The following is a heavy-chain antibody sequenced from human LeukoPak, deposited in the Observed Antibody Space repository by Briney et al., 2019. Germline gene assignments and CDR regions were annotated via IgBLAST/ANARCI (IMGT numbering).Heavy chain of an antibody. CDR2: IGHSGST. CDR1: GGSFSGYY. J-gene: IGHJ4*02. D-gene: IGHD3-22*01. V-gene: IGHV4-34*01. Sequence: SETLSLTCAVYGGSFSGYYWSWIRQSPGKGLEWIGEIGHSGSTSYNPSLKSRVTISVDTSKNQFSLKLSSVTAADTAVYYCARGTRITMIVVVIPRGGSFDYWGQGTLVTVSS. CDR3: ARGTRITMIVVVIPRGGSFDY.